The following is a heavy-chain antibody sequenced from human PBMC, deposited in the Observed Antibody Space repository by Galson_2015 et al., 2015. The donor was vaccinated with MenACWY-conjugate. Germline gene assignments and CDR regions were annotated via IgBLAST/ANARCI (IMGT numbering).Heavy chain of an antibody. D-gene: IGHD2-15*01. CDR1: GYTFTSYA. J-gene: IGHJ6*02. Sequence: SVKVSCKASGYTFTSYAMHWVRQAPGQRLEWMGWINAGNGNTKYSQKFQGRVTITRDTSASTAYVELSSPRSEDTAVYYRARNYCGGGSCSNSYFYGMDVWGQGTTVTVSS. CDR2: INAGNGNT. CDR3: ARNYCGGGSCSNSYFYGMDV. V-gene: IGHV1-3*01.